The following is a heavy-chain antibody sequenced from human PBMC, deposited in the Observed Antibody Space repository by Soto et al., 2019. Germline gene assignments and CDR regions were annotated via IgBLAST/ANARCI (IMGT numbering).Heavy chain of an antibody. J-gene: IGHJ5*02. CDR1: GGSISSYY. Sequence: SETLSLTCTVSGGSISSYYWSWIRQPAGKGLEWIGRIYTSGNTNYNPSLKSRVTMSVDTSKNQFSLKLSSVTAADTAVYYCARVRGTVTANWFDPWGQGTLVTVSS. CDR3: ARVRGTVTANWFDP. D-gene: IGHD4-4*01. V-gene: IGHV4-4*07. CDR2: IYTSGNT.